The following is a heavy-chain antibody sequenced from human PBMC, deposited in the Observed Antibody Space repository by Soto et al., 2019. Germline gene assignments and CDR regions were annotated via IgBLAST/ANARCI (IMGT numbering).Heavy chain of an antibody. CDR3: ARGDSRWLQSGVDY. CDR2: ISAYTGNT. CDR1: GYTFTSYG. Sequence: QVQLVQSGAEVKKPGASVKVSCKASGYTFTSYGISWVRQAPGQGLEWMGWISAYTGNTNYAQKLQGRVTMTTHTPTSTAYRELRSLRSDDTAVYYCARGDSRWLQSGVDYWGQGTLVTVSS. J-gene: IGHJ4*02. D-gene: IGHD4-4*01. V-gene: IGHV1-18*01.